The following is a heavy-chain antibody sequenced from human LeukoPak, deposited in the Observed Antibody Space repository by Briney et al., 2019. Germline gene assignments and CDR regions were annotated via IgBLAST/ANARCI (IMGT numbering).Heavy chain of an antibody. Sequence: GGSLRLSRAASGFTFSSYGMHWVRQAPGKGLEWVAFIRYDGSNKYYADSVKGRFTISRDNSKNTLYLQMNSLRAEDTAVYYCAKDFETMIVVVIRVTYFDYWGQGTLVTVSS. D-gene: IGHD3-22*01. V-gene: IGHV3-30*02. CDR1: GFTFSSYG. CDR2: IRYDGSNK. CDR3: AKDFETMIVVVIRVTYFDY. J-gene: IGHJ4*02.